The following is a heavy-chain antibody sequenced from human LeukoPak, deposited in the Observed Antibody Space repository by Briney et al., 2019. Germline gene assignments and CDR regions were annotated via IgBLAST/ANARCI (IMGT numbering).Heavy chain of an antibody. V-gene: IGHV1-18*01. J-gene: IGHJ4*02. CDR2: ISTYNGYS. CDR3: ARVGLLPYFDY. CDR1: GYTFTSSG. Sequence: ASVKVSCKTSGYTFTSSGITWVRQAPGQGLEWMGWISTYNGYSKYAQNLQGRVTMTADTSTSTAYMELSSLRSDDSAVYYCARVGLLPYFDYWGQGTLVTVSS. D-gene: IGHD2-21*02.